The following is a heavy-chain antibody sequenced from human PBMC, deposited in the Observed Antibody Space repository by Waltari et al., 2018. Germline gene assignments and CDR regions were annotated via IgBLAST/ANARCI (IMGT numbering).Heavy chain of an antibody. CDR1: GFTFSNSW. CDR3: ARAGYYRCDY. Sequence: EVQLVESGGGLVQPGGSLRLSCEGSGFTFSNSWVHWVRQAPGKGLECISRINGNASTTNYADSRKGRVTISRDNAKNTLYLEMNSLRAEDTAVYYCARAGYYRCDYWGQGTLVTVAS. CDR2: INGNASTT. J-gene: IGHJ4*02. V-gene: IGHV3-74*01. D-gene: IGHD3-22*01.